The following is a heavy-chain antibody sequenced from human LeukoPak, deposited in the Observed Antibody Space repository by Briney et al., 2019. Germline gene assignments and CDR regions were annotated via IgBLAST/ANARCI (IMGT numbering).Heavy chain of an antibody. V-gene: IGHV3-21*01. D-gene: IGHD1-7*01. Sequence: GGSLRLSCAASGFTFSSYSMNWVRQAPGKGLEWVSSISSSSSYIYYADSVKGRFTISRDNAKNSLYLQMNSLRAEDTAVYYCARGIRGTSRYYYFDYWSQGTLVTVSS. CDR1: GFTFSSYS. CDR3: ARGIRGTSRYYYFDY. J-gene: IGHJ4*02. CDR2: ISSSSSYI.